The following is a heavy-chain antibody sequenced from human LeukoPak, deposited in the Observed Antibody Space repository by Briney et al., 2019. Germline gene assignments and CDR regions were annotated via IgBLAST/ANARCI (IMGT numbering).Heavy chain of an antibody. V-gene: IGHV4-34*01. CDR1: GGSFSDYY. Sequence: SETLSLTCAVYGGSFSDYYCNWIRQPPGKGLEWIGEINHSGSTNYNPSLKSRVSISVDTSKNQVSLKLSSVTAADTAVYYCTRRISGGHIDYWGQGTLVTVSS. CDR3: TRRISGGHIDY. CDR2: INHSGST. J-gene: IGHJ4*02. D-gene: IGHD2-8*02.